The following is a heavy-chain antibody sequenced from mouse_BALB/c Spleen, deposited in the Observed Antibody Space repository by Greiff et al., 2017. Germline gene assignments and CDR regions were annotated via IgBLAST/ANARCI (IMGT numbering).Heavy chain of an antibody. V-gene: IGHV4-1*02. J-gene: IGHJ1*01. Sequence: EVKLLESGGGLVQPGGSLKLSCAASGFDFSRYWMSWVRQAPGKGLEWIGEINPDSSTINYTPSLKDKFIISRDNAKNTLYLQMIKVRSEDTALYYWSLDYYGSSWWYFDVWGAGTTVTVSS. CDR1: GFDFSRYW. D-gene: IGHD1-1*01. CDR2: INPDSSTI. CDR3: SLDYYGSSWWYFDV.